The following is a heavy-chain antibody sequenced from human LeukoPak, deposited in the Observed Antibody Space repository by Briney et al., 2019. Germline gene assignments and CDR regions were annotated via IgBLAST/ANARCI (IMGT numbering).Heavy chain of an antibody. V-gene: IGHV3-30*18. CDR1: GFTFSSYG. D-gene: IGHD6-19*01. CDR3: AKGPWLPSP. J-gene: IGHJ5*02. CDR2: ISYDGSNE. Sequence: GGSLRLSCAASGFTFSSYGMHWVRQAPGKGLEWVAVISYDGSNEHYADSVKGRFTISRDNSKNTLHLQMNSLRVEDTAVYYCAKGPWLPSPWGQGTLVTVSS.